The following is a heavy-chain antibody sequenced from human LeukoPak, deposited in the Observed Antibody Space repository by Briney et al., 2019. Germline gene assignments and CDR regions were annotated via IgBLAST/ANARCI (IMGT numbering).Heavy chain of an antibody. Sequence: SQTLSLTCTVSGDSISSGGYYWSWIRQPLGKSLEWIGYIYHSGSTYYNPSLKSRVTISVDRSKNQFSLKLSSVTAADTAVYYCARDRGFTILDGYFDYWGQGTLVTVSS. J-gene: IGHJ4*02. CDR2: IYHSGST. V-gene: IGHV4-30-2*01. D-gene: IGHD3-3*01. CDR3: ARDRGFTILDGYFDY. CDR1: GDSISSGGYY.